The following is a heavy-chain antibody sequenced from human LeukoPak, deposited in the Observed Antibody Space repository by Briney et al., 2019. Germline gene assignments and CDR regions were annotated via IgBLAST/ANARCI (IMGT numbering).Heavy chain of an antibody. CDR3: AREFSPYGSGSYYGYFQH. CDR2: ISAYNGNT. V-gene: IGHV1-18*01. CDR1: GYTFNSYG. Sequence: ASVKVSCKASGYTFNSYGISWVRQAPGQGLEWMGWISAYNGNTNYAQKLQGRVTMSTDTSTSTAYMELRSLRSDDTAVYYCAREFSPYGSGSYYGYFQHWGQGTLVTVSS. J-gene: IGHJ1*01. D-gene: IGHD3-10*01.